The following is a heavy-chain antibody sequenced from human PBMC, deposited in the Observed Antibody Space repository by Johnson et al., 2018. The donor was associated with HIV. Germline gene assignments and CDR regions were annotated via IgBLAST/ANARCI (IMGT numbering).Heavy chain of an antibody. Sequence: VQLVESGGGVVQPGRSLRLSCVASGFTFSSYAMSWVRQAPGKGLEWVSAISGSGGITYYADSVKGRFTISRDNSKNTLYLQMNSLRVGDTAVYDCARGISQPYYNFWSGYHYPDAFDIWGQGTMVTVSS. CDR1: GFTFSSYA. D-gene: IGHD3-3*01. CDR2: ISGSGGIT. J-gene: IGHJ3*02. CDR3: ARGISQPYYNFWSGYHYPDAFDI. V-gene: IGHV3-23*04.